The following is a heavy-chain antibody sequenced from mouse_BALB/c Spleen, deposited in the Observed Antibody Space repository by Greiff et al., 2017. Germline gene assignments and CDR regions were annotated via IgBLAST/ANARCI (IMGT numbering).Heavy chain of an antibody. CDR1: GYSITSGYY. Sequence: DVKLQESGPGLVKPSQSLSLTCSVTGYSITSGYYWNWIRQFPGNKLEWMGYISYDGSNNYNPSLKNRISITRDTSKNQFFLKLNSVTTEDTATYYCAREYGNLYYFDYWGQGTTLTVSS. CDR2: ISYDGSN. D-gene: IGHD2-10*02. J-gene: IGHJ2*01. CDR3: AREYGNLYYFDY. V-gene: IGHV3-6*02.